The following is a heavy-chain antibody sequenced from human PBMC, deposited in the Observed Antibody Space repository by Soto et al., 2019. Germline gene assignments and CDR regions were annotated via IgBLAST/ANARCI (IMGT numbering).Heavy chain of an antibody. CDR3: ARNHGDDGGLGFYDAFDI. D-gene: IGHD4-17*01. CDR2: INHSGST. J-gene: IGHJ3*02. Sequence: PSETLSLTCAVYGGSFRGYHWSWIRQPPGKGLEWIGEINHSGSTNYNPSLKSRVIISLETSKNQFSLILTSVTAADTAVYYCARNHGDDGGLGFYDAFDIWGPGTKVTVSS. V-gene: IGHV4-34*01. CDR1: GGSFRGYH.